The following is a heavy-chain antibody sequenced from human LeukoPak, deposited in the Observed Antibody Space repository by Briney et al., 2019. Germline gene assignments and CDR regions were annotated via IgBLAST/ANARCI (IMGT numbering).Heavy chain of an antibody. CDR2: IKQDESEK. Sequence: GGPLRLSCPASGLTFRSYCMSWVRQAPGKGLEWVANIKQDESEKYYADSVKGRFTISRDNAKNSLYLQMNSLRAEDTAVYYCASSYGMDVWGQGTTVTVSS. CDR1: GLTFRSYC. CDR3: ASSYGMDV. D-gene: IGHD3-16*01. J-gene: IGHJ6*02. V-gene: IGHV3-7*01.